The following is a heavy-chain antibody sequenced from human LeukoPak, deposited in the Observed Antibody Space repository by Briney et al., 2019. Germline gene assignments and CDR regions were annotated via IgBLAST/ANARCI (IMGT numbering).Heavy chain of an antibody. CDR3: ARGGYSSGWYGYYYGMDV. Sequence: GASVTVSCKASGYTFTSYDINWVRQAPGQGLEWMGWMNPNSGNTGYAQKFQGRVTMTRNTSISTAYMELSSLRSEDTAVYYCARGGYSSGWYGYYYGMDVWGQGTTVTVSS. D-gene: IGHD6-19*01. J-gene: IGHJ6*02. V-gene: IGHV1-8*01. CDR2: MNPNSGNT. CDR1: GYTFTSYD.